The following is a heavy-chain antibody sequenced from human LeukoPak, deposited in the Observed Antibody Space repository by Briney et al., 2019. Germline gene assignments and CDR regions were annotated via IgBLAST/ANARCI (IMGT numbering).Heavy chain of an antibody. V-gene: IGHV4-59*01. CDR3: ARAPLAPLVGATTSYAFDI. D-gene: IGHD1-26*01. CDR2: IYYSGST. CDR1: GFTFSSYA. J-gene: IGHJ3*02. Sequence: GSLRLSCAASGFTFSSYAMSWIRQPPGKGLEWIGYIYYSGSTNYNPSLKSRVTISVDTSKNQFSLKLSSVTAADTAVYYCARAPLAPLVGATTSYAFDIWGQGTMVTVSS.